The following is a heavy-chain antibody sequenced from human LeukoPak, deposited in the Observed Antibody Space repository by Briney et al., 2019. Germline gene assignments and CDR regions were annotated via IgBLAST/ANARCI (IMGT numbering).Heavy chain of an antibody. J-gene: IGHJ5*02. CDR3: ARARFLEWLHPSNWFDP. CDR1: GGSISSYY. V-gene: IGHV4-59*12. CDR2: IYYSGST. Sequence: SETLSLTCTVSGGSISSYYWSWIRQPPGKGLEWIGYIYYSGSTNYNPSLKSRVTISVDTSKNQFSLKLSSVTAADTAVYYCARARFLEWLHPSNWFDPWGQGTLVTVSS. D-gene: IGHD3-3*01.